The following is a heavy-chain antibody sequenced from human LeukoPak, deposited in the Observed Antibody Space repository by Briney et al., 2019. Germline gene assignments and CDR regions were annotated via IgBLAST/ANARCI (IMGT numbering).Heavy chain of an antibody. J-gene: IGHJ5*02. CDR1: GGSISSYY. D-gene: IGHD3-10*01. V-gene: IGHV4-59*01. Sequence: PSETLSLTCTVSGGSISSYYWSWIRQPPGKGLEWIGYIYYSGSTNYNPSLKSRVTISVDTSKNQFSLKLSSVTAADTAVYYCARTTYYYGSGSYWFDPWGQGTLVTVSS. CDR2: IYYSGST. CDR3: ARTTYYYGSGSYWFDP.